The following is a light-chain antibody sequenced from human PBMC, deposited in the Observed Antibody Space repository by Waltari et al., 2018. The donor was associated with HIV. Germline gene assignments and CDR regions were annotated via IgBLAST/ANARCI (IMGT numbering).Light chain of an antibody. V-gene: IGKV2-28*01. J-gene: IGKJ4*01. Sequence: DIVMTQSPPALVVTPGETAPITCRSSRSLLETNGFHFLQWYVQKSGQSPQLLMYLTSRRASGVPDRFSGSGSGTDFTLRISRVEAEDVGVYYCMQALQRPLTFGGGTKVEI. CDR2: LTS. CDR3: MQALQRPLT. CDR1: RSLLETNGFHF.